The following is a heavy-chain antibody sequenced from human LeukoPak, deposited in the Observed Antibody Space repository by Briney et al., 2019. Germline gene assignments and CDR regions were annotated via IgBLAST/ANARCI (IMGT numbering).Heavy chain of an antibody. V-gene: IGHV5-51*01. CDR1: GYSFTSYW. D-gene: IGHD3-16*01. Sequence: GESLKISCRGAGYSFTSYWIGWVRQMPGKGLEWMGIIYPGDSDTRYNPSFQGQVTISADKSTSTAYLQWSSLKASDTAMYYCARLDINAYYFDYWGQGTLVTVSS. J-gene: IGHJ4*02. CDR3: ARLDINAYYFDY. CDR2: IYPGDSDT.